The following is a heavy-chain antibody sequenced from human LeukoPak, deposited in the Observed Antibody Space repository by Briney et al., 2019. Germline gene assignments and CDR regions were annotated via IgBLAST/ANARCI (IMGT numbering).Heavy chain of an antibody. CDR1: GGSISSSSYY. CDR3: ARERGNSSSWYFDY. D-gene: IGHD6-13*01. Sequence: SETLSLTCTVSGGSISSSSYYWGWIRQPPGKGREWIGSIYYSGSTYYNPSLKRRVTISVDTSKNQFSLKLSSVTAADTAVYYCARERGNSSSWYFDYWGQGTLVTVSS. V-gene: IGHV4-39*07. J-gene: IGHJ4*02. CDR2: IYYSGST.